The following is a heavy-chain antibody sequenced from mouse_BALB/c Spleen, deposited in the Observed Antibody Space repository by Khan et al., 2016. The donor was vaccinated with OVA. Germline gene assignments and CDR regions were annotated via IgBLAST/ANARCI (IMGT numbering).Heavy chain of an antibody. CDR1: GYTFTDYI. Sequence: VRLQQSGPDLVKPGASVKIPCKTSGYTFTDYIIDWVKQSHGKSLEWIGDINPNNGDTIYNQKLKVKATLTVDKSSSTAYMELRSLTSEDTAVYYCARQGYGGFAYWGQGTLVTVSA. V-gene: IGHV1-18*01. CDR2: INPNNGDT. CDR3: ARQGYGGFAY. J-gene: IGHJ3*01. D-gene: IGHD2-2*01.